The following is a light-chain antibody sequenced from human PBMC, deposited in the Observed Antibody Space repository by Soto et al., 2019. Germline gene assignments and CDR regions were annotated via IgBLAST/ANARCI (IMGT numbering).Light chain of an antibody. J-gene: IGLJ2*01. Sequence: QSVLTQPPSASGTPGQRVTISCSGSSSNIETNTVDWYQHLPGTAPKVLIFNNNQRPSGVPDRFSGSKSGTSASLAISGLQSEDEGDYYCAVGDDSLSGMVFGGGTKVTVL. CDR2: NNN. CDR1: SSNIETNT. V-gene: IGLV1-44*01. CDR3: AVGDDSLSGMV.